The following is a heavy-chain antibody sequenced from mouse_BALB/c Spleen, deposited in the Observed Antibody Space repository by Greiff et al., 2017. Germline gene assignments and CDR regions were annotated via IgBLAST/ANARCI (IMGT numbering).Heavy chain of an antibody. CDR1: GYSITSGYY. CDR3: ARDTYDRLYYAMDY. J-gene: IGHJ4*01. Sequence: EVKLQESGPGLVKPSQSLSLTCSVTGYSITSGYYWNWIRQFPGNKLEWMGYISYDGSNNYNPSLKNRISITRDTSKNQFFLKLNSVTTEDTATYYCARDTYDRLYYAMDYWGQGTSVTVSS. V-gene: IGHV3-6*02. CDR2: ISYDGSN. D-gene: IGHD2-14*01.